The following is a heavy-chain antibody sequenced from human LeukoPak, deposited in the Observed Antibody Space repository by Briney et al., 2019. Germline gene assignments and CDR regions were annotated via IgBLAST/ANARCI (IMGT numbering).Heavy chain of an antibody. V-gene: IGHV3-64D*06. CDR2: ISSNGGST. CDR1: GFTFSYYA. D-gene: IGHD1-26*01. J-gene: IGHJ4*02. Sequence: GGSLRLSCSASGFTFSYYAMHWVRQAAGKGLEFVSTISSNGGSTYYADSVKGRFTISRDNSKKTVFLQMSSLRAEDTAVYYCVTSCSENYFSPFDYWGQGTLVTVSS. CDR3: VTSCSENYFSPFDY.